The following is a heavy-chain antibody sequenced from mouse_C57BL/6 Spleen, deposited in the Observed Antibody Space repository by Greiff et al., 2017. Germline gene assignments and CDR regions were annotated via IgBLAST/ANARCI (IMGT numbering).Heavy chain of an antibody. D-gene: IGHD1-1*01. V-gene: IGHV2-5*01. CDR3: AKKYDGSSNTTYVDV. J-gene: IGHJ1*03. CDR1: GFSLTSYG. CDR2: IWRGGST. Sequence: QVQLQQSGPGLVQPSQSLSITCTVSGFSLTSYGVHWVRQSPGKCLEWLGVIWRGGSTDYNAAFMSRLSITKDNSKSQVFLKMTSLQADDTAIYYCAKKYDGSSNTTYVDVWGTGTTVTVSS.